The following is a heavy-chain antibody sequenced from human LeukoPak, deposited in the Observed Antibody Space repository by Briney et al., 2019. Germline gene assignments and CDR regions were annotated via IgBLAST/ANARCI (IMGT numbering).Heavy chain of an antibody. J-gene: IGHJ4*02. Sequence: PGRSLRLSCAASGFTLSSHPMHWVRQAPGKGLDWVAVISYDGSNQYYAGSVKGRFTISRNNSKNTLYLQMNSLRAEDTAVYYCARDRSQYYYDSSVIRTFDCWGQGTLVTVSS. CDR3: ARDRSQYYYDSSVIRTFDC. V-gene: IGHV3-30-3*01. CDR1: GFTLSSHP. CDR2: ISYDGSNQ. D-gene: IGHD3-22*01.